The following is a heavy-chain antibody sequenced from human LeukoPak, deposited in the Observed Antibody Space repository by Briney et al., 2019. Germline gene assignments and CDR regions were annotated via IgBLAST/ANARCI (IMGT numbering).Heavy chain of an antibody. CDR3: AKSGGYGLIDY. V-gene: IGHV4-4*07. J-gene: IGHJ4*02. CDR2: IYGSGST. D-gene: IGHD1-26*01. CDR1: GGSIRSYY. Sequence: SETLSLTCTVSGGSIRSYYWSWIRQPAGKGLEWIGRIYGSGSTTYNPSLKSRITLSLDTSKNQFSLNLSSVTAADTAMYYCAKSGGYGLIDYWGQGTLVTVSS.